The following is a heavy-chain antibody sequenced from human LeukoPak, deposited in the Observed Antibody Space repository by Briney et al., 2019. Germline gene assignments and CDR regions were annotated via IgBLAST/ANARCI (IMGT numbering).Heavy chain of an antibody. CDR2: IDAGNGRT. CDR1: GYDLSKYA. Sequence: ASLKVSCKASGYDLSKYAVRCGRQTPGQRVGWMGWIDAGNGRTKYSQDFQGRVTITRDTSASTAYMELSSLRSEDMAVYYCARSHWNQDAFDIWGQGTMVTVSS. V-gene: IGHV1-3*03. D-gene: IGHD1-1*01. CDR3: ARSHWNQDAFDI. J-gene: IGHJ3*02.